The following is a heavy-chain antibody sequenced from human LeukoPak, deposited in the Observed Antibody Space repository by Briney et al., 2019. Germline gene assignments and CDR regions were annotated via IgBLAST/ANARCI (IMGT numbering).Heavy chain of an antibody. D-gene: IGHD3-22*01. Sequence: GVSLRLSCAASGFTFSDYYMSWIRQAPEKGLEWVSYISSSGSTIYYADSVKGRFTISRDNAKNSLYLQMNSLRAEDTAVYYCARAQYDSSGYFPYFDYWGQGTLVTVSS. J-gene: IGHJ4*02. CDR3: ARAQYDSSGYFPYFDY. CDR1: GFTFSDYY. V-gene: IGHV3-11*04. CDR2: ISSSGSTI.